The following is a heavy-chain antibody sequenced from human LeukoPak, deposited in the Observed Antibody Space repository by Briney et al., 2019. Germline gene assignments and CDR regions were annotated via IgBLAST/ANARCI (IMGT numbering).Heavy chain of an antibody. D-gene: IGHD4-23*01. CDR2: ISAYSGNT. CDR1: GYTFTSYG. V-gene: IGHV1-18*01. Sequence: GASVKVSCKASGYTFTSYGISWVRQAPGQGLEWMGWISAYSGNTNYAQKLQGRVTMTTDTSTSTAYMELRSLRSDDTAVYYCARDNSVEDTAWWFDPWGQGTLVTVSS. J-gene: IGHJ5*02. CDR3: ARDNSVEDTAWWFDP.